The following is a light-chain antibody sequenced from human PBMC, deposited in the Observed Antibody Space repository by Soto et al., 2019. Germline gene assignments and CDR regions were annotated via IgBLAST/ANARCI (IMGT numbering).Light chain of an antibody. Sequence: EIVMTQSPASLSVSPGGRATLYCRASQNVSSNLAWYQQKAGQAPRLLIYGASTRATGIPARFSGSGSGTEFTLTISSLQSEDFAVYYCQQYSNWPRTFGQGTKVDI. J-gene: IGKJ1*01. CDR3: QQYSNWPRT. CDR2: GAS. V-gene: IGKV3-15*01. CDR1: QNVSSN.